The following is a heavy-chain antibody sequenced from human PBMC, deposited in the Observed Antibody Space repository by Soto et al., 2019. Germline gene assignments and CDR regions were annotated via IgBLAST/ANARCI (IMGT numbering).Heavy chain of an antibody. CDR1: GFTFSSYG. V-gene: IGHV3-33*01. CDR2: IWYDGSNK. J-gene: IGHJ3*02. CDR3: AGSFTVTYAFDI. Sequence: QVQLVESGGGVVQPGRSLRLSCAASGFTFSSYGMHWVRQAPGKGLEWVAVIWYDGSNKYYADSVKGRFTISRDNSKNTLYLQMNSLRAEDTAVYYCAGSFTVTYAFDIWGQGTMVTVSS. D-gene: IGHD4-17*01.